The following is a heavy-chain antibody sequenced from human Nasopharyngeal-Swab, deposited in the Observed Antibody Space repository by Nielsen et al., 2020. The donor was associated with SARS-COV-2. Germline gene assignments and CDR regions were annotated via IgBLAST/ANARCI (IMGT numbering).Heavy chain of an antibody. CDR2: ISGSGGST. J-gene: IGHJ4*02. D-gene: IGHD4-23*01. CDR1: GFTFSISA. CDR3: AKDNGGNFGY. Sequence: GGSLRLSCAASGFTFSISAMSWVRQAPGQGLEWVSAISGSGGSTYYADSVKGRFTISRDNSKNTLYLQMNSLRAEDTAVYYCAKDNGGNFGYWGQGTLVTVSS. V-gene: IGHV3-23*01.